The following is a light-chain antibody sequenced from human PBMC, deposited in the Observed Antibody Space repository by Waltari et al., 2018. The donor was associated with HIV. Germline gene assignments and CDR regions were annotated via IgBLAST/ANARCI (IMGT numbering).Light chain of an antibody. CDR1: QGINHY. CDR2: DAS. CDR3: QQYDDVPVT. J-gene: IGKJ3*01. Sequence: DIQMTQSPSSLSASVGDRVTITCRATQGINHYLAWFQQKPGQAPKSLIYDASTLQSGVPSRFSGSGSGTDFTFTISSLQPADIATYYCQQYDDVPVTFGPGTTVEIK. V-gene: IGKV1-16*01.